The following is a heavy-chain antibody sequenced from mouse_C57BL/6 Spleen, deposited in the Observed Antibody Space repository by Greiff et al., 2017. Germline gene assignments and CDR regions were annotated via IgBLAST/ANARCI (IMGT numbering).Heavy chain of an antibody. CDR2: IYPRDGST. CDR1: GYTFTSYD. V-gene: IGHV1-85*01. CDR3: ARAEDLYDGYDWFAY. D-gene: IGHD2-2*01. Sequence: VQLQQSGPELVKPGASVKLSCKASGYTFTSYDINWVKQRPGQGLEWIGWIYPRDGSTKYNEKFKGKATLTVDTSSSTAYMELHSLTSEDSAVYFCARAEDLYDGYDWFAYWGQGTLVTVSA. J-gene: IGHJ3*01.